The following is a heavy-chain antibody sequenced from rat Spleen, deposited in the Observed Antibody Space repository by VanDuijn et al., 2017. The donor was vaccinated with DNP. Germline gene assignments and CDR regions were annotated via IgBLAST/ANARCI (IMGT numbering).Heavy chain of an antibody. V-gene: IGHV5-22*01. CDR2: ISYDGDST. Sequence: EVQLVESGGGLVQPGRSLKLSCAASGFSFSNYYMAWVRQAPKKGLECVAYISYDGDSTYYGDSVKGRFTISRDNAKSTLYLLMDSLRSEDTATFYCAREQHFYFDYWGQGVMVTVSS. D-gene: IGHD1-10*01. J-gene: IGHJ2*01. CDR1: GFSFSNYY. CDR3: AREQHFYFDY.